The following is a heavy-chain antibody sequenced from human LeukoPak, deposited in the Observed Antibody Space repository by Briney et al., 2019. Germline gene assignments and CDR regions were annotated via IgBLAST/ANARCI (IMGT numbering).Heavy chain of an antibody. CDR3: AGGYYEYYYYYGMDV. V-gene: IGHV4-59*08. CDR1: GGSISSYY. CDR2: IYYSGST. D-gene: IGHD3-22*01. J-gene: IGHJ6*02. Sequence: SETLSLTCTVSGGSISSYYWSWIRQPPGKGLEWIGYIYYSGSTHYNPSLKSRVTISVDTSKNQFSLKLSSVTAADTAVYYCAGGYYEYYYYYGMDVWGQGTTVTVSS.